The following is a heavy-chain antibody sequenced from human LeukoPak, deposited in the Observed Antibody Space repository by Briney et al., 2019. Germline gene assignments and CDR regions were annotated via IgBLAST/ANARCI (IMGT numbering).Heavy chain of an antibody. Sequence: PGRSLRPSCAASGFTFSIYAMHWVRQAPGKGLEWVAVISYDGSNKYYADSVKGRFTISRDNSKNTLCLQMNSLRAEDTAVYYCARALDSIHYDFWSGYYSYGMDVWGQGTTVTVSS. CDR3: ARALDSIHYDFWSGYYSYGMDV. J-gene: IGHJ6*02. D-gene: IGHD3-3*01. CDR2: ISYDGSNK. CDR1: GFTFSIYA. V-gene: IGHV3-30-3*01.